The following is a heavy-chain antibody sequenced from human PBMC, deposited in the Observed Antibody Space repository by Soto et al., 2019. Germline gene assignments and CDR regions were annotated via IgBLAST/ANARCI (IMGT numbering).Heavy chain of an antibody. D-gene: IGHD2-2*01. V-gene: IGHV3-30-3*01. J-gene: IGHJ4*02. Sequence: PGGSLRLSCAASGFTFSSYAMHWVRQAPGKGLEWVAVISYDGSNKYYADSVKGRFTISRDNSKNTLYLQMNSLRAEDTAVYYCARSDIVVVPAAIPRNGFDYWGQGTLVTVSS. CDR1: GFTFSSYA. CDR2: ISYDGSNK. CDR3: ARSDIVVVPAAIPRNGFDY.